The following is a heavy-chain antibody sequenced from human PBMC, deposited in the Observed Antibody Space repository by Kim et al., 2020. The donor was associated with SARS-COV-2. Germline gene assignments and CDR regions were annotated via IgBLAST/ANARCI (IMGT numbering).Heavy chain of an antibody. Sequence: YADSVKGRFTISRDNAKNSLYLQMNNLRAEDTAVYYCAREVVVTPDAFDIWGQGTMVTVSS. D-gene: IGHD3-22*01. J-gene: IGHJ3*02. CDR3: AREVVVTPDAFDI. V-gene: IGHV3-48*03.